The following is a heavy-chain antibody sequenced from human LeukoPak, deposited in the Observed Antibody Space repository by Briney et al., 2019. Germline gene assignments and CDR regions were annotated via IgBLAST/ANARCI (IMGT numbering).Heavy chain of an antibody. J-gene: IGHJ1*01. Sequence: SETLSLTCTVSGGSISSGDNYWSWIRQPPGKGLEWIGEINHSGSTNYNPSLKSRVAISVDTSKNQFSLKLSSVTAADTAVYYCARGPLGSYYYDSSGTHREYFQHWGQGTLVTVSS. CDR2: INHSGST. CDR3: ARGPLGSYYYDSSGTHREYFQH. V-gene: IGHV4-34*01. D-gene: IGHD3-22*01. CDR1: GGSISSGDNY.